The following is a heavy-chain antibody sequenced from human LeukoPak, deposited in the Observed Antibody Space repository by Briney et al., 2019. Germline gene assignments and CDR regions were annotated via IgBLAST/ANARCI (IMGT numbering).Heavy chain of an antibody. CDR2: VDGGGGGT. Sequence: GGSLRLSCAASGFTLSSYAMTWVRQAPGRGLEWVSSVDGGGGGTYYADSVRGRFTISRDNSKDTLYSQMNGLRAEDTAVYFCAKQSAGSAAWYSLHYDFWGQGTLVTVSS. J-gene: IGHJ4*02. V-gene: IGHV3-23*01. D-gene: IGHD6-13*01. CDR3: AKQSAGSAAWYSLHYDF. CDR1: GFTLSSYA.